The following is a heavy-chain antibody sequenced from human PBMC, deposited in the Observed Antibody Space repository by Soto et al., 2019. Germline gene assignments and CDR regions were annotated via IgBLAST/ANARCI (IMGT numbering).Heavy chain of an antibody. D-gene: IGHD5-12*01. V-gene: IGHV4-34*01. CDR1: GGSFSGYY. Sequence: QVQLQQWGAGLLKPSETLSLTCAVYGGSFSGYYWSWIRQPPGKGLEWIGEINHSGSTNYNPSLKSRVTISVDTSKNQFSLKLSSVTAADTAVYYCARGYIVATRNYYFDYWGQGTLVTVSS. CDR2: INHSGST. J-gene: IGHJ4*02. CDR3: ARGYIVATRNYYFDY.